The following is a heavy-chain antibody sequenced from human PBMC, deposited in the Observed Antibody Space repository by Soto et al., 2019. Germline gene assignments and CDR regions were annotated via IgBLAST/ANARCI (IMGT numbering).Heavy chain of an antibody. Sequence: SETLSLTCTVSGDSINGNYWRWVRQPPGKGPEWIGEIYDSGTTYYNPSLNSRVTISLDRSKNQFSLNLSSVTAADTAVYYCARTPDIWGQGTMVTVSS. V-gene: IGHV4-4*02. CDR1: GDSINGNY. CDR3: ARTPDI. CDR2: IYDSGTT. J-gene: IGHJ3*02.